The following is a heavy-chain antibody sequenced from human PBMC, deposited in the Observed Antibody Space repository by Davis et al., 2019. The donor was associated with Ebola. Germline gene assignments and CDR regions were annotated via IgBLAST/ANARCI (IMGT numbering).Heavy chain of an antibody. J-gene: IGHJ4*02. CDR3: ARDYGSGTYFEY. V-gene: IGHV3-66*01. CDR1: GFTVSSNY. D-gene: IGHD3-10*01. Sequence: GGSLRLSCAASGFTVSSNYMSWVRQAPGKGLEWVSVIYSGGSTYYADSVKGRFTISRDNAKNSLYLQMNSLRDEDTAVYYCARDYGSGTYFEYWGQGTLVTVSS. CDR2: IYSGGST.